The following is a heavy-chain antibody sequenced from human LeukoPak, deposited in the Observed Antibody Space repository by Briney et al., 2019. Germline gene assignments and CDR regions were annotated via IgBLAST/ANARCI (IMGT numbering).Heavy chain of an antibody. CDR1: GFTFTSSA. CDR2: IVVGSGNT. D-gene: IGHD3-3*01. Sequence: SVKVSCKASGFTFTSSAVQWVRQARGQRLEWIGWIVVGSGNTNYAQKFQERVTITRDMSTSTAYMELSSLRSEDTAVYYCAAAPSLRFLEWYDAFDIWGQGTMVTVSS. CDR3: AAAPSLRFLEWYDAFDI. J-gene: IGHJ3*02. V-gene: IGHV1-58*01.